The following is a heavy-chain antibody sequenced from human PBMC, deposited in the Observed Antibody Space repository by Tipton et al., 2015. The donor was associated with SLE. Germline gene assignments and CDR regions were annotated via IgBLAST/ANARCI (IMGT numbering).Heavy chain of an antibody. CDR2: IYYSGST. CDR1: GGSISSHY. Sequence: TLSLTCTVSGGSISSHYWSWIRQPPGKGLEWIGSIYYSGSTYYNPSLKSRVTISVDTSKNQFSLKLSSVTAADTAVYYCARASAIAVIAAVTDYYYYMDVWGKGTTVTVSS. CDR3: ARASAIAVIAAVTDYYYYMDV. J-gene: IGHJ6*03. V-gene: IGHV4-59*08. D-gene: IGHD6-13*01.